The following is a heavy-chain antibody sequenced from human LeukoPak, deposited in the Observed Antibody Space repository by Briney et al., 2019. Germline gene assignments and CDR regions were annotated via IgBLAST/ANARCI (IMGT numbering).Heavy chain of an antibody. J-gene: IGHJ6*03. CDR3: ARETLNCSSTSCSGYYYMDV. Sequence: SVKVSCKASGGTFNSYAISWVRQAPGQGLEWMGGIIPIFGTANYAQKFQGRVTITADESTSTAYMELSSLRSEDTAAYYCARETLNCSSTSCSGYYYMDVWGKGTTVTVSS. CDR1: GGTFNSYA. D-gene: IGHD2-2*01. V-gene: IGHV1-69*13. CDR2: IIPIFGTA.